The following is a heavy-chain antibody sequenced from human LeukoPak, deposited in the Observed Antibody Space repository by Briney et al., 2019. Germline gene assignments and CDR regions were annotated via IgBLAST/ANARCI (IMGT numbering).Heavy chain of an antibody. CDR3: ATIPRRMGSSSWYYFDY. V-gene: IGHV1-24*01. CDR2: FDPEYGET. Sequence: ASVKVSCKVSGYTLTELSMHWVRQAPGKGLEWMGGFDPEYGETICAQKFQGRVTMTEDTSTDTAYMELSSLRSEDTAVYYCATIPRRMGSSSWYYFDYWGQGTLVTVSS. D-gene: IGHD6-13*01. J-gene: IGHJ4*02. CDR1: GYTLTELS.